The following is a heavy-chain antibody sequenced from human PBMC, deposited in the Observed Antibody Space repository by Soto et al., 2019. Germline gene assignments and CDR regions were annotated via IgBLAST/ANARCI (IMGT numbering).Heavy chain of an antibody. CDR1: GYTLTELS. D-gene: IGHD6-6*01. Sequence: ASVKVSCKVSGYTLTELSMHWVRQAPGKWLEWMGGFDPEDGETIYAQKFQGRVTMTEDTSTDTAYMELSSLRSEDTAVYYCATAAARHYYYGMDVWGQGTTVTVSS. J-gene: IGHJ6*02. CDR2: FDPEDGET. CDR3: ATAAARHYYYGMDV. V-gene: IGHV1-24*01.